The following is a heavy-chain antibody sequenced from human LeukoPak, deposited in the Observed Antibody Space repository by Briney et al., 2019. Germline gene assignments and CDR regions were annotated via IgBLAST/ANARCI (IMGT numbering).Heavy chain of an antibody. CDR2: ISAYNGNT. CDR1: GHTFTGYY. J-gene: IGHJ4*02. D-gene: IGHD2-15*01. CDR3: ARVGPEYCSGGSCYTTEYYFDY. V-gene: IGHV1-18*04. Sequence: ASVKVSCKASGHTFTGYYMHWVRQAPGQGLEWMGWISAYNGNTNYAQKLQGRVTMTTDTSTSTAYMELRSLRSDDTAVYYCARVGPEYCSGGSCYTTEYYFDYWGEGTLVTVSS.